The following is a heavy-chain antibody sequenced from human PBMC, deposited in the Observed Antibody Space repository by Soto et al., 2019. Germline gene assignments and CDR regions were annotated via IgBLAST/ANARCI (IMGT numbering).Heavy chain of an antibody. CDR1: GYRFTNYW. D-gene: IGHD3-3*01. Sequence: PGESLKISCKGSGYRFTNYWIGWVRQMPGKGLEWMGIIYPGDSDTRYSPSFQGQVTISADKSINTAYLQWSSLKASDTAMYYCAAFTYDFSYFDYWGQGTLVTVSS. J-gene: IGHJ4*02. CDR3: AAFTYDFSYFDY. V-gene: IGHV5-51*01. CDR2: IYPGDSDT.